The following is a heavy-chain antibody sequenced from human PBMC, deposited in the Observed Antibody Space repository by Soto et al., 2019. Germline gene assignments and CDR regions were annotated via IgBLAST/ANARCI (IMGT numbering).Heavy chain of an antibody. V-gene: IGHV4-59*01. D-gene: IGHD4-17*01. J-gene: IGHJ4*02. CDR1: GGSISTYY. CDR3: ARHTVTIRAGFDY. Sequence: QVQLQESGPGLVKPSETLSLTCTVSGGSISTYYWDWIRQPPGKELEWIGYTHYSGNTNYHPSLKSRVTISLDTSRNQFSLKPSSVTAADTAIYYCARHTVTIRAGFDYWGQGALVTVSS. CDR2: THYSGNT.